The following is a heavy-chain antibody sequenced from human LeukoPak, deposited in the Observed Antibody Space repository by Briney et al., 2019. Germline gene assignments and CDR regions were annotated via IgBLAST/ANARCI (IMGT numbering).Heavy chain of an antibody. V-gene: IGHV4-4*02. CDR3: ARKPIINNAWYYFDY. Sequence: PSGTLSLTCAVSGGSISSSNWWSWVRQPPGKGLEWIGEIYHSGSTNYNPSLKSRVTISVDTSKNQFSLKLSSVTAADTAVYYCARKPIINNAWYYFDYWGQGTLVTVSS. D-gene: IGHD1/OR15-1a*01. J-gene: IGHJ4*02. CDR1: GGSISSSNW. CDR2: IYHSGST.